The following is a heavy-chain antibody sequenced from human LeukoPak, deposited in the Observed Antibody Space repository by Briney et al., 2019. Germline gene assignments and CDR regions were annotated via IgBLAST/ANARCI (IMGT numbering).Heavy chain of an antibody. Sequence: GGSLRLSCAASGFTFSSYAMHWVRQAPGKGLEWVAVISYDGSNKYYADSVKGRFTISRDNSKNTLYLQMNSLRAEDTAVYYCARGQWELLRGSSFDYWGQGTLVTVSS. J-gene: IGHJ4*02. D-gene: IGHD1-26*01. V-gene: IGHV3-30*04. CDR2: ISYDGSNK. CDR1: GFTFSSYA. CDR3: ARGQWELLRGSSFDY.